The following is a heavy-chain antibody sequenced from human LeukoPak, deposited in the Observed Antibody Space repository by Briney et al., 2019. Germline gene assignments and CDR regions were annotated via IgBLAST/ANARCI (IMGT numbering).Heavy chain of an antibody. V-gene: IGHV4-59*01. Sequence: SEPLSLTCTVSGDSISGNYWSWIRQPPGKGLEWIGYIYYSGSTNYNPSLKSRVTISVDTSNNHFSLRLSSVTAADTAVYYCAKHLTNAYYDMIWFDPWGQGTLVTVSS. CDR1: GDSISGNY. CDR2: IYYSGST. D-gene: IGHD3-16*01. CDR3: AKHLTNAYYDMIWFDP. J-gene: IGHJ5*02.